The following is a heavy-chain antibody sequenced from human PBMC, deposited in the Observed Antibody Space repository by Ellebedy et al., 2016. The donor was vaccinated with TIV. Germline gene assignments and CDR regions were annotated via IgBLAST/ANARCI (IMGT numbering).Heavy chain of an antibody. Sequence: SETLSLXCTVSGGSVSSGSYYWSWIRQPAGKGLEWIGRIYTSGSTNYNPSLKSRVTMSVDTSKNQFSLKLSSVTAADTAVYYCARASEDGLIVRYTYGMDVWGQGTTVTVSS. CDR3: ARASEDGLIVRYTYGMDV. V-gene: IGHV4-61*02. J-gene: IGHJ6*02. D-gene: IGHD3-16*02. CDR1: GGSVSSGSYY. CDR2: IYTSGST.